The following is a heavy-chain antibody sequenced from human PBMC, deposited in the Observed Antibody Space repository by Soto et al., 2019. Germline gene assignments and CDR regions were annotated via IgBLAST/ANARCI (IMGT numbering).Heavy chain of an antibody. J-gene: IGHJ4*02. Sequence: QVQLVQSGAEVKKPGSSVKVSCKASGGTFSSYTISWVRQAPGQGLEWMGRIIPILGIANYAQKFQGRVTITADKSTSTDYMELSSLRSEDTAVYYCARESTGYSSDYWGQGTLVTVSS. CDR2: IIPILGIA. D-gene: IGHD6-13*01. CDR3: ARESTGYSSDY. V-gene: IGHV1-69*02. CDR1: GGTFSSYT.